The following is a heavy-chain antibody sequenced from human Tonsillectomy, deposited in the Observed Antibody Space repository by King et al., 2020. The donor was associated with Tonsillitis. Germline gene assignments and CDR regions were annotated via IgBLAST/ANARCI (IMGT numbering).Heavy chain of an antibody. CDR3: ARGVIVVPAASRYHYYGMDV. CDR1: GYTFTSYG. D-gene: IGHD2-2*01. V-gene: IGHV1-18*04. J-gene: IGHJ6*02. Sequence: VQLVESGAEVKKPGASVKVSCKASGYTFTSYGISWVRQAPGQGLEWMGWISAYNGNTNYAQKLQGRVTMTTDTSTSTAYMELRSLRSDDTAVYYCARGVIVVPAASRYHYYGMDVWGQGTTVTVSS. CDR2: ISAYNGNT.